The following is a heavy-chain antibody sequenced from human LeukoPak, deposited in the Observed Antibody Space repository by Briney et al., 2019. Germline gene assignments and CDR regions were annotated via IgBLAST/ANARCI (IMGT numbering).Heavy chain of an antibody. D-gene: IGHD6-13*01. Sequence: GGSLRLSCAASGFTFSSYEMNWLRQAPGKGLEWISYISSSGSTMYYADSVKGRFTISRDNDKNSLYLQMNRLRAEDTAIYYCASSSWYALDYWGQGTLVTVSS. J-gene: IGHJ4*02. CDR1: GFTFSSYE. V-gene: IGHV3-48*03. CDR2: ISSSGSTM. CDR3: ASSSWYALDY.